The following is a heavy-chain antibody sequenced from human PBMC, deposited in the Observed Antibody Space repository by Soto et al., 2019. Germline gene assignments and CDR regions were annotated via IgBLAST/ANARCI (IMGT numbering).Heavy chain of an antibody. V-gene: IGHV3-23*01. J-gene: IGHJ5*02. CDR1: GGTFSSYA. D-gene: IGHD2-2*01. CDR2: ISATGGST. Sequence: SCKASGGTFSSYAISWVRQAPGKGLEWVSGISATGGSTYYADSVKGRFTISRDNSRNTLYLQMNSLRAEDTALYYCEKGGYCTSISCPRWFDPWGQGTLVTVSS. CDR3: EKGGYCTSISCPRWFDP.